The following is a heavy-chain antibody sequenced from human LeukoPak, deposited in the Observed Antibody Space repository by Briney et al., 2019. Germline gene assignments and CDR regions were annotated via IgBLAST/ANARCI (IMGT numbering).Heavy chain of an antibody. V-gene: IGHV3-66*01. J-gene: IGHJ6*03. CDR1: GFTVSTNY. D-gene: IGHD6-6*01. Sequence: GGSLRLSCAASGFTVSTNYMSWVRQAPGRGLEWVSVIYSGGSSTYYADAVKGGFTISRDNSKNTLYLQMNSLRAEDTAVYYCTTGGWQLVGVGDYYYYYMDVWGKGTTVTVSS. CDR2: IYSGGSST. CDR3: TTGGWQLVGVGDYYYYYMDV.